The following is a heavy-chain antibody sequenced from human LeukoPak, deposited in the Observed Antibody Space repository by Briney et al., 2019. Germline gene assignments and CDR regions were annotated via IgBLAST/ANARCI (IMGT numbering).Heavy chain of an antibody. J-gene: IGHJ4*02. Sequence: SETLSLTCAVYGESFSGYYWSWIRQPPGKGLEWIGSIYYSGSTYYNSSLESRVTISVDTSKNQFSLKLSSVTAADTAVYYCAREWGGIDYWGQGTLVTVSS. V-gene: IGHV4-34*01. CDR2: IYYSGST. CDR1: GESFSGYY. CDR3: AREWGGIDY. D-gene: IGHD3-16*01.